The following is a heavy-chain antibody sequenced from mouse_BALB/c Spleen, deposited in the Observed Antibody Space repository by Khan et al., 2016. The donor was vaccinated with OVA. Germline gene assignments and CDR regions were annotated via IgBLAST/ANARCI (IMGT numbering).Heavy chain of an antibody. CDR2: IDPANGNT. CDR1: GFNIKDTY. Sequence: EVQLQQSGAELVKPGASVKLSCTASGFNIKDTYMHWVKQRPEQGLEWIGRIDPANGNTKYDPKFQGKATITADTSSNTAYLQLSSLTSEDTAVYYCARRRNWDFDVWGAGTTVTVSS. V-gene: IGHV14-3*02. CDR3: ARRRNWDFDV. J-gene: IGHJ1*01.